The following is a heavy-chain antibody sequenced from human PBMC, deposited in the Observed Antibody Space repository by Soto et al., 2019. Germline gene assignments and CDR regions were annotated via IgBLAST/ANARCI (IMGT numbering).Heavy chain of an antibody. V-gene: IGHV1-18*04. J-gene: IGHJ5*02. CDR1: GYTFTSYG. Sequence: QVQLAQSGAEVKKPGASVKVSCKASGYTFTSYGISWVRQAPGQGLEWMGWISPYNGNTNYAQKLQGRVTMTTDTPTRTAYMELRSLRSDDTAVYYCARALYSSSSRFWFEPWGQGTLVTVSS. CDR3: ARALYSSSSRFWFEP. CDR2: ISPYNGNT. D-gene: IGHD6-6*01.